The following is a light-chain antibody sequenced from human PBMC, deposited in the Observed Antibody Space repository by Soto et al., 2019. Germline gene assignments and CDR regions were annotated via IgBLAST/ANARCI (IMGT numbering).Light chain of an antibody. J-gene: IGKJ4*01. Sequence: AIQMTQFPSSLSASVGDRVTITCRASQDIRSDLGWYQQRPGKAPNLLIYATSSLQSEVPSRFSGSGSGTAFTLTISSLQPEDFATYYCLQDYNYPLTFGGGTKVEIK. CDR2: ATS. CDR3: LQDYNYPLT. V-gene: IGKV1-6*01. CDR1: QDIRSD.